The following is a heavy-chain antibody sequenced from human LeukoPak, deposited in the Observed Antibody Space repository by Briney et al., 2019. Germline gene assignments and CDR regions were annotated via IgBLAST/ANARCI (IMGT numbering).Heavy chain of an antibody. J-gene: IGHJ5*02. CDR3: ARRRFYSSSAGWFDP. CDR1: GGSISSSSYY. CDR2: INHSGST. D-gene: IGHD6-6*01. Sequence: SETLSLTCTVSGGSISSSSYYWGWIRQPPGKGLEWIGEINHSGSTNYNPSLKSRVTISVDTSKNQFSLKLSSVTAADTAVYYCARRRFYSSSAGWFDPWGQGTLVTVSS. V-gene: IGHV4-39*07.